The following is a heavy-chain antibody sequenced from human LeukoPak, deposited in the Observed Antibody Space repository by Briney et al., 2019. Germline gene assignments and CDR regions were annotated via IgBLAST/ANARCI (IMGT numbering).Heavy chain of an antibody. J-gene: IGHJ4*02. Sequence: QPGGSLRLSCVASGFTFSDYWMTWVRQAPGKGLEWVANIKHDGSDKYYVDSVKGRFTISRDNAKNSLYLQMNSLRAEDTAVYYCAKASKSHDYWGQGTLVTVSS. CDR1: GFTFSDYW. CDR2: IKHDGSDK. D-gene: IGHD4-11*01. V-gene: IGHV3-7*01. CDR3: AKASKSHDY.